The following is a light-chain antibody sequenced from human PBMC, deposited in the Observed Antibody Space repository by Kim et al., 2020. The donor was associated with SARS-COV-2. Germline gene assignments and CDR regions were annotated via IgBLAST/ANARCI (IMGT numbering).Light chain of an antibody. J-gene: IGLJ2*01. CDR1: SLRSYY. Sequence: SSELTQDPAVSVALGQTVRITCQGDSLRSYYATWYQQKPRQAPLLVLFGRNNRPSGIPDRFSGSTSGSTASLTISGTQAEDEADFYCQSRDSGGNVLFGGGTQLTVL. CDR3: QSRDSGGNVL. CDR2: GRN. V-gene: IGLV3-19*01.